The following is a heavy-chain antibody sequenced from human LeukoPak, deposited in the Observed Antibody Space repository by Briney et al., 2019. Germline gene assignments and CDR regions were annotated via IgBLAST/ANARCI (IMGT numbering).Heavy chain of an antibody. D-gene: IGHD6-6*01. V-gene: IGHV4-59*01. CDR1: GGSISSYY. CDR3: ARWGSIAVARFDY. Sequence: SETLSLTCTVSGGSISSYYWSWIRQPQGKGLERIGYIYYTGSTNYNPSLTSRVNISVDTSKNQFSMNLTSVTAADTAVYYCARWGSIAVARFDYWGQGTLVTVSS. J-gene: IGHJ4*02. CDR2: IYYTGST.